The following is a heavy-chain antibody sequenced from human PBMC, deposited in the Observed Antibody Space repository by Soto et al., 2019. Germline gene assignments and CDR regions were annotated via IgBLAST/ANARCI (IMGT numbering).Heavy chain of an antibody. CDR3: ARWISGGYSDWFDP. D-gene: IGHD1-26*01. J-gene: IGHJ5*02. CDR1: GYNFMRYG. V-gene: IGHV1-18*04. CDR2: INVDNGET. Sequence: QVQLVQSGAEVKKPGASVKVSCQASGYNFMRYGFTWVRQAPGQGLEWMGWINVDNGETKYPQKIQGRVTMTTDTSTSTVYMELRSLTSDDTAVYYCARWISGGYSDWFDPWGNGTLVTVSS.